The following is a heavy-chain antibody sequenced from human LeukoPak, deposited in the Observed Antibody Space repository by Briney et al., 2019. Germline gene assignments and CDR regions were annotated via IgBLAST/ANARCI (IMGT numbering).Heavy chain of an antibody. CDR2: ISAYNGNT. D-gene: IGHD1-26*01. CDR1: GYTFTSYG. J-gene: IGHJ5*02. CDR3: ARFTGYSGFGNWFDP. Sequence: GASVKVSCKASGYTFTSYGISWVRQAPGQGLEWMGWISAYNGNTNYAQKLQGRVTMTTDTSTSTAYMELRSLRSDDTAVYYCARFTGYSGFGNWFDPWGQGTLVTVSS. V-gene: IGHV1-18*01.